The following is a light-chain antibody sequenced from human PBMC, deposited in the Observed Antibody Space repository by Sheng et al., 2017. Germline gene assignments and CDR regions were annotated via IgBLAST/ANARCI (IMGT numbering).Light chain of an antibody. CDR2: AAS. Sequence: LTQSPGTLSLSPGERATLSCRASQGINNYLAWYQQKPGKAPNLLIYAASTLQSGVPSRFSGSGSGTEFTLTISSLQPEDFATYYCQQLNSYPYTFGPGDQVRDQT. CDR1: QGINNY. V-gene: IGKV1-9*01. J-gene: IGKJ2*01. CDR3: QQLNSYPYT.